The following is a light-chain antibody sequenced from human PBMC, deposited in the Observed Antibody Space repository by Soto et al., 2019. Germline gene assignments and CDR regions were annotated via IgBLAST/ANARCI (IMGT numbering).Light chain of an antibody. J-gene: IGKJ1*01. Sequence: EIVLTQSPATLSLSPGERATLSCRASQSVSSYLAWYQQKPGQAPRLLIYDASNRATGIPARFSGSGSGTDFTLPNSKLEPEDFAVYYCQQRKAFGQGTKVDIK. CDR1: QSVSSY. CDR3: QQRKA. V-gene: IGKV3-11*01. CDR2: DAS.